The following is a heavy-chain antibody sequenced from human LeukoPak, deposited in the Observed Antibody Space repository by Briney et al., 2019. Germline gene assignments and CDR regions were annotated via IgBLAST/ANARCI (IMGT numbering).Heavy chain of an antibody. CDR3: AKDLNTAMVTSIWDY. D-gene: IGHD5-18*01. CDR2: ISGSGGST. J-gene: IGHJ4*02. Sequence: GGSLRLSCAASGFTFSSYAMSWVRQAPGKGLEWVSAISGSGGSTYYADSVKGRFTISRDNSKNTLHLQMNSLRAEDTAVYYCAKDLNTAMVTSIWDYWGQGTLVTVSS. V-gene: IGHV3-23*01. CDR1: GFTFSSYA.